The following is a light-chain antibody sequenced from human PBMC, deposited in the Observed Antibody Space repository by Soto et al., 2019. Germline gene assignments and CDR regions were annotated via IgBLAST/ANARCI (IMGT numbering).Light chain of an antibody. J-gene: IGKJ3*01. Sequence: DIQMTQSPSSLSASVGDRVTITCRASQSISRYINWYQKKPGKAPKLLSYAASTLQSGVPSRFRGNESGTDFTLTISSLQPEDTATYYCQQSYNLKFTFGPGTKVDIK. V-gene: IGKV1-39*01. CDR1: QSISRY. CDR2: AAS. CDR3: QQSYNLKFT.